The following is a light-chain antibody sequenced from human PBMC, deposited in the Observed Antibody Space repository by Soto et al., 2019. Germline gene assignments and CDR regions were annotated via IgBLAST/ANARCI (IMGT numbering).Light chain of an antibody. V-gene: IGKV1-33*01. CDR1: QAITYY. J-gene: IGKJ2*01. CDR2: DAS. Sequence: DIQMTQSPSSLSASVGDRVTITCQASQAITYYLNWFQQRPGEAPKLLITDASTLKTGVPSRFSASGSGADFTFTISSLQPEDLATYYCQQYHDLPFTFGQGTKLEIK. CDR3: QQYHDLPFT.